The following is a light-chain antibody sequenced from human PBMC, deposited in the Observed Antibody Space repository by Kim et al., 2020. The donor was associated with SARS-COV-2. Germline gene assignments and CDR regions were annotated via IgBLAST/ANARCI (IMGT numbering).Light chain of an antibody. CDR1: QSVSSH. Sequence: SPGARATLSCRASQSVSSHLAWYQQKPGQVPRLLIYGASIRATGIPARFSGSGSGTDFTLTISSLQSEDFAVYYCQQYENWPSITFGQGTRLEIK. J-gene: IGKJ5*01. CDR2: GAS. CDR3: QQYENWPSIT. V-gene: IGKV3D-15*01.